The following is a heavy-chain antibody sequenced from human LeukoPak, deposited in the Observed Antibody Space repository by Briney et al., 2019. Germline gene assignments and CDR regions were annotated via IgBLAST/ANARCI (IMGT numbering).Heavy chain of an antibody. V-gene: IGHV3-64*01. Sequence: GGSLRLSCAASGLTLSSYPMHWVRQAPGKGLEYVSSISRNGGTTYYANALKGRFTISRDTSKNTLYLQMGSLRAEDMAVYYCARGDGYNYYFYYMNVWGKGTTVTVSS. CDR2: ISRNGGTT. CDR1: GLTLSSYP. CDR3: ARGDGYNYYFYYMNV. D-gene: IGHD5-24*01. J-gene: IGHJ6*03.